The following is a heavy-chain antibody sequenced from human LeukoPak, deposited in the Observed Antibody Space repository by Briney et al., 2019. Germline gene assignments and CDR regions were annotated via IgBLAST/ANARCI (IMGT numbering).Heavy chain of an antibody. CDR2: IYWDDDK. V-gene: IGHV2-5*02. J-gene: IGHJ5*02. Sequence: SGPTLFNPTQPLTLTLTFSGFSLSTSAVGVGWIRQPPGKALEWLALIYWDDDKRYSPSLKSRLTITKDASKNQVVLTMTNMDHVDTATYYCAHRDGSNFVNWFDPWGQGTLVTVSS. CDR1: GFSLSTSAVG. D-gene: IGHD1-26*01. CDR3: AHRDGSNFVNWFDP.